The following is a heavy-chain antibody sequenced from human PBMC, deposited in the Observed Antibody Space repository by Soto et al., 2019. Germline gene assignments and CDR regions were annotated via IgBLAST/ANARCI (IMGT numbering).Heavy chain of an antibody. J-gene: IGHJ5*02. CDR2: ISSSGDIT. V-gene: IGHV3-23*01. CDR3: ARDHVVSRNWFDP. Sequence: PGGSMRLSCAASGLTFSSYSVTWVRQTPGKGLEWVSVISSSGDITYYADSVKGRFTISRDNAKNTLYLQMNSLRAEDTAVYYCARDHVVSRNWFDPWGQGTLVTVSS. D-gene: IGHD2-21*01. CDR1: GLTFSSYS.